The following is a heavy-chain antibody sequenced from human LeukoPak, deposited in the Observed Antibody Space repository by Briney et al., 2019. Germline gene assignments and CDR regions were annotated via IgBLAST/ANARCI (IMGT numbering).Heavy chain of an antibody. CDR1: GFTFSSYA. Sequence: GRSLRLSCAASGFTFSSYAMHWVRQPPGKGLEWVAVISYDGSNKYYADSVKGRFTISRDNSKNTLYLQMNSLRAEDTAVYYCAKDNGGITMIVLGYWGQGTLVTVSS. J-gene: IGHJ4*02. CDR2: ISYDGSNK. CDR3: AKDNGGITMIVLGY. V-gene: IGHV3-30*04. D-gene: IGHD3-22*01.